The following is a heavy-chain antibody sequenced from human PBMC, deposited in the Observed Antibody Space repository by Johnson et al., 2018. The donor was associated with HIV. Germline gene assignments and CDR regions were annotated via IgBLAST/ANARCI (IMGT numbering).Heavy chain of an antibody. V-gene: IGHV3-9*01. CDR3: AKDGAAAGTVGADAFDI. Sequence: EVQLLESGGGLVQPGRSLRLSCAASGFTFDDYAMHWVRQAPGKGLEWVSGISWNSGSIGYADSVKGRFTISRDNSKNTLYLHMNSLRAEDTAVYYGAKDGAAAGTVGADAFDIWGQGTMVTVS. D-gene: IGHD6-13*01. CDR1: GFTFDDYA. CDR2: ISWNSGSI. J-gene: IGHJ3*02.